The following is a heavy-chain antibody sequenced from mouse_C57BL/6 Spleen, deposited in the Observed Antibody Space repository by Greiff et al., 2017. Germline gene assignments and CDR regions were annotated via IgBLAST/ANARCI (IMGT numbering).Heavy chain of an antibody. V-gene: IGHV7-3*01. J-gene: IGHJ4*01. Sequence: EVKLVESGGGLVQPGGSLSLSCAASGFTFTDYYMSWVRQPPGKALEWLGFIRNKANGYTTEYSASVKGRFTISRDNSQSILYLQMKALRAEDSSTYYCARFSYGSSLYAMDYWGQGTSVTVSS. CDR2: IRNKANGYTT. CDR3: ARFSYGSSLYAMDY. CDR1: GFTFTDYY. D-gene: IGHD1-1*01.